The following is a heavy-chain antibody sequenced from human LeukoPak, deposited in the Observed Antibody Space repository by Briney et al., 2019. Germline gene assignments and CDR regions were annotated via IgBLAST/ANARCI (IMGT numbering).Heavy chain of an antibody. CDR3: ARIGSSGYYYFSIY. CDR1: GYTFTSFG. Sequence: GASVKVSCKASGYTFTSFGISWVRQAPGQGLEWMGWISAYYGNTNYAQKLQGRVTMTTDTSTSTAYMELRSLRSDDTAVYYCARIGSSGYYYFSIYWGQGTLVTVSS. D-gene: IGHD3-22*01. J-gene: IGHJ4*02. CDR2: ISAYYGNT. V-gene: IGHV1-18*01.